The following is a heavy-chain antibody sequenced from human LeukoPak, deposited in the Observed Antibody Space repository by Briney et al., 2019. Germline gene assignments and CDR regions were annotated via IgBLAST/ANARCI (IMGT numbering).Heavy chain of an antibody. CDR1: GYSFTSYW. Sequence: GESLKISCKGSGYSFTSYWIVWVRQMPGKGLEWMGIIYPGDSDTRYSPSFQGQITISADKSISTAYLQWSSLKASDTAMYYCARHHTSGWYKSDAFDIWGQGTMVTVSS. CDR3: ARHHTSGWYKSDAFDI. J-gene: IGHJ3*02. CDR2: IYPGDSDT. V-gene: IGHV5-51*01. D-gene: IGHD6-19*01.